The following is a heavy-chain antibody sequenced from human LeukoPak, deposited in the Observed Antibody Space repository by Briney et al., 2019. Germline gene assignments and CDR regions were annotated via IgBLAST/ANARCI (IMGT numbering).Heavy chain of an antibody. CDR2: IYYSGST. Sequence: SETLSLTRTVSGGSISSYYWSWIRQPPGKGLEWIGYIYYSGSTNYNPSLKSRVTISVDTSKNQFSLKLSSVTAADTAVYYCARETGYSSGFDYWGQGTLVTVSS. D-gene: IGHD6-19*01. V-gene: IGHV4-59*01. CDR1: GGSISSYY. CDR3: ARETGYSSGFDY. J-gene: IGHJ4*02.